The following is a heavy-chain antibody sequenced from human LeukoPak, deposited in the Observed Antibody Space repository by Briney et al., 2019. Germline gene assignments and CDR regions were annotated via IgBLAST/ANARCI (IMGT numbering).Heavy chain of an antibody. CDR2: IIPIFGTA. Sequence: SVKVSCKASGGTFSSYAISWVRQAPGQGLEWMGGIIPIFGTANYAQKFQGRVTITADESTSTAYMELSSLRSDDTAVYYCARYYDILTGSPFDYWGQGTPVTVSS. D-gene: IGHD3-9*01. V-gene: IGHV1-69*13. CDR1: GGTFSSYA. J-gene: IGHJ4*02. CDR3: ARYYDILTGSPFDY.